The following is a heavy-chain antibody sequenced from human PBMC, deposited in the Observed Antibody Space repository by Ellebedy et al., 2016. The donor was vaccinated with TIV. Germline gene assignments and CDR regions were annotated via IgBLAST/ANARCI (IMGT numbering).Heavy chain of an antibody. D-gene: IGHD5-24*01. J-gene: IGHJ4*02. CDR1: GVSVSSHG. V-gene: IGHV3-30*03. CDR3: ATTQMGNGYNEVYFGH. CDR2: ISHDGSDK. Sequence: GGSLRLSCEASGVSVSSHGMHWVRQAPGKGLQWVAVISHDGSDKIYADSVRGRFTISRDNSKNTLDPQMDSLRAEDTAMYYCATTQMGNGYNEVYFGHWGQGTLVTVSS.